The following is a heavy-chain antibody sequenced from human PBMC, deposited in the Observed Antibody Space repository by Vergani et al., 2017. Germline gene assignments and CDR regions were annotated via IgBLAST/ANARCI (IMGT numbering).Heavy chain of an antibody. Sequence: QVQVVQSGAEVKKSGASVKVSCKTSGFTFSSYGMHWVRQAPGKGLEWVAVISYDGSNKYYADSVKGRFTISRDNSKNTLYLQMNSLRAEDTAVYYCAKDAMTTGSYYFDYWGQGTLVTVSS. D-gene: IGHD4-17*01. J-gene: IGHJ4*02. CDR2: ISYDGSNK. V-gene: IGHV3-30*18. CDR3: AKDAMTTGSYYFDY. CDR1: GFTFSSYG.